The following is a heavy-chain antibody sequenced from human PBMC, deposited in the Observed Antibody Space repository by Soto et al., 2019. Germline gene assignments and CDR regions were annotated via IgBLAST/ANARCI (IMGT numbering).Heavy chain of an antibody. CDR3: ARGRYGDY. Sequence: QVHLVQSGAEVKKPGASVKVSCKASGYTFTSYGITWVRQAPGQGLEWMGWISAHHGNTDYAQKLQGRVIVTRDTSTSTAYMELRSLRSDDTAMYYCARGRYGDYWGQGALVTVSS. CDR2: ISAHHGNT. J-gene: IGHJ4*02. D-gene: IGHD1-1*01. V-gene: IGHV1-18*01. CDR1: GYTFTSYG.